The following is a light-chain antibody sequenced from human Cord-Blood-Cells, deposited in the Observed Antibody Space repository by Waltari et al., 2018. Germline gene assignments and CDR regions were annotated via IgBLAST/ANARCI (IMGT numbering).Light chain of an antibody. CDR1: NIRRKS. J-gene: IGLJ2*01. Sequence: SYVLTQPPSVSVAPGKTARITCGGNNIRRKSVHWYQQKPGQAPVLVIYYDSDRPSGIPERFSGSNSGNTATLTISRVEAGDEADYYCQVWDSSSDHVVFGGGTKLTVL. CDR2: YDS. CDR3: QVWDSSSDHVV. V-gene: IGLV3-21*04.